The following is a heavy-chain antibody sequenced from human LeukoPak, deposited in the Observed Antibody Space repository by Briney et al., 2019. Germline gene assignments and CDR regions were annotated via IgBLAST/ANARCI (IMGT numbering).Heavy chain of an antibody. Sequence: ASVKVSCKASGYTFTGYYMHWVRQAPGQGLEWMGWINPNSGGTNYAQKFQGWVTMTRDTSISTAYMELSRLRSDDTAVYYCARGREYSYGRFDCWGQGTLVTVSS. CDR1: GYTFTGYY. V-gene: IGHV1-2*04. J-gene: IGHJ4*02. CDR2: INPNSGGT. D-gene: IGHD5-18*01. CDR3: ARGREYSYGRFDC.